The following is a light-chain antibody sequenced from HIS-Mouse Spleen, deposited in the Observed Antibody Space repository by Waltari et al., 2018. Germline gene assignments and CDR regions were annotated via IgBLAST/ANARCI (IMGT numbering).Light chain of an antibody. CDR2: DDG. CDR3: QVWDSSSDAV. J-gene: IGLJ7*01. V-gene: IGLV3-21*03. CDR1: NIGSKS. Sequence: SYVLTQPPSVSVAPGKTARITCGGNNIGSKSVHGSQQNPGRAPVLVVYDDGDGPSGIPGGFSGSNSGNTATLTISRVEAGDEADYYCQVWDSSSDAVFGGGTQLTVL.